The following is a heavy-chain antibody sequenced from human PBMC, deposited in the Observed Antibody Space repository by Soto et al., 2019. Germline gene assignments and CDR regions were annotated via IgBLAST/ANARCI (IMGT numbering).Heavy chain of an antibody. CDR3: ARYLCSGGSCYPTFDP. CDR2: ISAYNGNT. CDR1: GYTFTSYG. D-gene: IGHD2-15*01. Sequence: QVQLVQSGAEVKKPGASVKVSCKASGYTFTSYGISWVRQAPGQGLEWMGWISAYNGNTNYAQKLQGRVTMTTDTPKRTAYMELRSLRSDDTAVYYCARYLCSGGSCYPTFDPWGQGTLVTVSS. J-gene: IGHJ5*02. V-gene: IGHV1-18*01.